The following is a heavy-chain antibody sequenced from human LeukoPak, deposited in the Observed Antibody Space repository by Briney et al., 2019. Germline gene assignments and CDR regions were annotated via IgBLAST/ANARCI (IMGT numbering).Heavy chain of an antibody. D-gene: IGHD1-1*01. V-gene: IGHV3-33*01. Sequence: GRALRLSCTASGFTLSDYGMHWVRQAPGKGLEWVVLIWSGGRTGLYADSVKGRFTISRDTSMLYLQMNSLRVDDTAVYYCARDIWNDGNYYMDVWGKGTTVTVSS. CDR3: ARDIWNDGNYYMDV. J-gene: IGHJ6*03. CDR1: GFTLSDYG. CDR2: IWSGGRTG.